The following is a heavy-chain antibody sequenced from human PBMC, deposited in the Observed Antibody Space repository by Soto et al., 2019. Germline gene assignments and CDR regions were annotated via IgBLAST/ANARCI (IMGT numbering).Heavy chain of an antibody. D-gene: IGHD3-3*01. CDR1: GGSISSGGYY. CDR3: ARGPPVTIFGVVIIPKGIDP. J-gene: IGHJ5*02. Sequence: SETLSLTCTVSGGSISSGGYYWSWIRQHPGKGLEWTGDINHSGSTNYNPSLKSRVTISVDTSKNQFSLKLSSVTAADTAVYYCARGPPVTIFGVVIIPKGIDPWGQGTLVTVSS. V-gene: IGHV4-31*03. CDR2: INHSGST.